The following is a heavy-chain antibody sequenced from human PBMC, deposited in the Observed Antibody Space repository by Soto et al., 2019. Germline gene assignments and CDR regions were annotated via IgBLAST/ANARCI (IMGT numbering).Heavy chain of an antibody. CDR3: ASGTYPIYYYYMDV. CDR1: GGSISSSSYY. V-gene: IGHV4-39*01. CDR2: IYYSGST. J-gene: IGHJ6*03. Sequence: QLQLQESGPGLVKPSETLSLTCTVSGGSISSSSYYWGWIRQPPGKGLEWIGSIYYSGSTYYNPSPKSRVTISVDTSKSRFSLKLSSVTAADTAVYYCASGTYPIYYYYMDVWGKGTTVTVSS.